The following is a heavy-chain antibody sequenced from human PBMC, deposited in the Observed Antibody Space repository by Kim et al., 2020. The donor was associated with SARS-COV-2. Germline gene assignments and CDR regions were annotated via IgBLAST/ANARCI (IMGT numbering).Heavy chain of an antibody. V-gene: IGHV3-7*03. CDR2: IKQDGSEK. CDR1: GFTFSSYW. CDR3: ARLGSSSWFNDF. Sequence: GGSLRLSCAVSGFTFSSYWMSWVRQAPGKGLEWVANIKQDGSEKYYVDSVKGRFTISRDNAKNSLYLQMNSLRAEDTAVYYCARLGSSSWFNDFWGQGTLVTVSS. D-gene: IGHD6-13*01. J-gene: IGHJ4*02.